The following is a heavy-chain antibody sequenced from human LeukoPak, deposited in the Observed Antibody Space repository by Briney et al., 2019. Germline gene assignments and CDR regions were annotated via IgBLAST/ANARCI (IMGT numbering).Heavy chain of an antibody. Sequence: GGSLRLSCAASGFTFSSYGMHWVRQAPGKGLEWVAVIWYDGSNKYYADSVKGRFTISRDNSKNTLYLQMNSLRAEDTAVYYCAMAQYCSSTSCYVYYYYYGMDVWGQGTTVTVSS. CDR1: GFTFSSYG. D-gene: IGHD2-2*01. CDR3: AMAQYCSSTSCYVYYYYYGMDV. J-gene: IGHJ6*02. V-gene: IGHV3-30*02. CDR2: IWYDGSNK.